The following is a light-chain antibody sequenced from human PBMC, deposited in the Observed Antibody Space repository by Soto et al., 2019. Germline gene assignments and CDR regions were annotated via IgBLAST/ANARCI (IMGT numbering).Light chain of an antibody. CDR3: CSFAGDFYV. V-gene: IGLV2-11*01. J-gene: IGLJ1*01. CDR1: TSDVGGYDY. Sequence: QSALTQPRSVSGSPGQSVAISCTGTTSDVGGYDYVSWHQQHPGKAPELTISDVSKRPSGVPDRFSGSKSGNTASLTISGLQAEDEADYFCCSFAGDFYVFGSGTKVTVL. CDR2: DVS.